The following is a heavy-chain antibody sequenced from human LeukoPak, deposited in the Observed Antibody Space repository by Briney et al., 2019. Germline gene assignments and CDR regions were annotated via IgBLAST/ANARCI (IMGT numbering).Heavy chain of an antibody. CDR2: ISHSGSA. D-gene: IGHD3-10*01. CDR3: ARLGLLWFGELAPPYYYYYGMDV. Sequence: SETLSLTCAVYGESFSGYYWTWIRQTPGKGLEWIGEISHSGSASYNPSLKSRVTISVDTSKNQFSLKLTSMTAADAAVYYCARLGLLWFGELAPPYYYYYGMDVWGQGTTVTVSS. V-gene: IGHV4-34*01. J-gene: IGHJ6*02. CDR1: GESFSGYY.